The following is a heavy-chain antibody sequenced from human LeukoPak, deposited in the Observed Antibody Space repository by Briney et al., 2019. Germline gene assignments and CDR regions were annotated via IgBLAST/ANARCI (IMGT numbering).Heavy chain of an antibody. V-gene: IGHV3-30*02. CDR1: GFTFSHYG. CDR3: AKGPNYYGSGSLGGAFDI. J-gene: IGHJ3*02. D-gene: IGHD3-10*01. CDR2: IWYDGSNK. Sequence: GGSLRLSCAASGFTFSHYGLHWVRQAPGKGLEWVAVIWYDGSNKYHADSVKGRFTISRDNSKNTLYLQMNSLRAEDTAVYYCAKGPNYYGSGSLGGAFDIWGQGTMVTVSS.